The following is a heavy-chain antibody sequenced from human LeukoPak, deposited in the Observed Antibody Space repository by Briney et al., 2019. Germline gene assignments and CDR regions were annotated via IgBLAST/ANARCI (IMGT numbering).Heavy chain of an antibody. V-gene: IGHV4-30-4*01. CDR2: IYYSGST. D-gene: IGHD6-6*01. CDR3: ARDPLIAARLMAPRYGMDV. J-gene: IGHJ6*02. Sequence: SETLSLTCTVSGGSISSGDYYWSWIRQPPGKGLEWIGYIYYSGSTYYNPSLKSRVTISVHTSKNQFSLKLSSVTAADTAMNYCARDPLIAARLMAPRYGMDVWGQGTTVTVSS. CDR1: GGSISSGDYY.